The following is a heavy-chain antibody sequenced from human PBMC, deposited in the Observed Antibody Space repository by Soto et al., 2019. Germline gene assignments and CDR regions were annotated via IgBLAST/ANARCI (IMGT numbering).Heavy chain of an antibody. CDR2: ISSSGSTI. CDR3: ARALTGGYSSGWYQYYFDY. CDR1: GFTFSDYY. Sequence: PGGSLRLSCAASGFTFSDYYMSWIRQAPGKGLEWVSYISSSGSTIYYADSVKGRFTISRDNAKNSLYLQMNSLRAEDTAVYYCARALTGGYSSGWYQYYFDYWGQGTLVTVSS. J-gene: IGHJ4*02. D-gene: IGHD6-19*01. V-gene: IGHV3-11*01.